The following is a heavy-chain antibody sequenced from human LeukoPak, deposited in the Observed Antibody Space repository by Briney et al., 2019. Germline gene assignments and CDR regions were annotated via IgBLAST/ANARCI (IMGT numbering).Heavy chain of an antibody. CDR1: GGTFSSYA. D-gene: IGHD4-23*01. CDR3: AKGTRHCLAVGTGGPDY. Sequence: GSSVKVSCKASGGTFSSYAISWVRQAPGQGLEWMGGIIPIFGTANYAQKFQGRVTITADKSTSTAYMELNSLRAEDTAVYYCAKGTRHCLAVGTGGPDYWGQGTLGTGSP. V-gene: IGHV1-69*06. J-gene: IGHJ4*02. CDR2: IIPIFGTA.